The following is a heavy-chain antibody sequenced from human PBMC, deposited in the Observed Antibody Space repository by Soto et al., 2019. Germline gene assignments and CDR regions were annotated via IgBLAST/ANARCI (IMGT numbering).Heavy chain of an antibody. V-gene: IGHV4-4*02. CDR3: ARGPLMGVVIKGIYFDY. CDR1: SGSISSSNW. CDR2: IYHSGST. Sequence: QVQLQESGPGLVKPSGTLSLTCAVSSGSISSSNWWSWVRQPPGKGLEWIGEIYHSGSTNYNPSLKSRVTISVDKSKHLFSLKLSSVTAADTAVYYCARGPLMGVVIKGIYFDYWGQGTLVTVSS. D-gene: IGHD3-3*01. J-gene: IGHJ4*02.